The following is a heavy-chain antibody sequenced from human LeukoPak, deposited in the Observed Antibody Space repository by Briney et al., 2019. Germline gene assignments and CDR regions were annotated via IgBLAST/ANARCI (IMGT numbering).Heavy chain of an antibody. D-gene: IGHD2-2*01. J-gene: IGHJ6*03. CDR3: ARGVVRRSYYYYYMDV. Sequence: SETLSLTCTVSGGSITSTSYYWGWIRQPPGKGLEWIGYIYYSGSTNYNPSLKSRVTISVDTSKNQFSLKLSSVTAADTAVYYCARGVVRRSYYYYYMDVWGEGTTVTVSS. CDR2: IYYSGST. V-gene: IGHV4-61*05. CDR1: GGSITSTSYY.